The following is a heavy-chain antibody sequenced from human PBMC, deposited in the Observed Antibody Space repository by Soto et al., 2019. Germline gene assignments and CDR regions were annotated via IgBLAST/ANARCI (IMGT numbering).Heavy chain of an antibody. CDR1: GGSISSYY. J-gene: IGHJ4*02. Sequence: PSETLSLTCTVSGGSISSYYWSWIRQPPGKGLEWIGYIYYSGSTNYNPSLQSRVTISVDTSKSQFSLRLSSVTAADTAVYYCARGGYCSSTSCYRNFDYWGQGTLVTVSS. CDR2: IYYSGST. V-gene: IGHV4-59*01. D-gene: IGHD2-2*01. CDR3: ARGGYCSSTSCYRNFDY.